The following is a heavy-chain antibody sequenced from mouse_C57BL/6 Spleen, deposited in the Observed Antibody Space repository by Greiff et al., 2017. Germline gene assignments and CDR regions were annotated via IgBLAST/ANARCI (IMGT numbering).Heavy chain of an antibody. Sequence: VQLQQSGPELVKPGASVKISCKASGYTFTDYYMNWVKQSHGKSLEWIGDINPNNGGTSYNQKFKGKATLTVDKSSSTAYMERRSLTSEDSAVYYCARVLYGSSYAYWGQGTLVTVSA. CDR2: INPNNGGT. J-gene: IGHJ3*01. V-gene: IGHV1-26*01. CDR1: GYTFTDYY. CDR3: ARVLYGSSYAY. D-gene: IGHD1-1*01.